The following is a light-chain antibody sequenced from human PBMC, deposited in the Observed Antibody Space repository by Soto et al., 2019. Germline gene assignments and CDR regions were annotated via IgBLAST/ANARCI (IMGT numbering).Light chain of an antibody. CDR1: SSNIGAGYD. J-gene: IGLJ2*01. CDR2: GNS. V-gene: IGLV1-40*01. Sequence: QSVLTQPPSVSGAPGQRVTISCTGSSSNIGAGYDVHWYQQLPGTAPKLLIYGNSNRPSGFLDRFSGSKSGTSASLAITGLQAEDEADYYCQSYDSSLSVVVFGGGTKLTVL. CDR3: QSYDSSLSVVV.